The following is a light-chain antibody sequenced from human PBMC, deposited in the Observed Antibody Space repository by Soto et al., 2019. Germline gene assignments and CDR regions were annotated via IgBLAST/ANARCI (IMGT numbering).Light chain of an antibody. CDR2: EAS. CDR1: QSVSRR. J-gene: IGKJ1*01. Sequence: DIQMTQSPSTLSASVGDTVTITCRASQSVSRRLNWYQQKPGKAPRLLIYEASNLESGVPMRFSGSGSGTEFVLTITSRQPADSATYYCQQFNSKVWTFGQGTRVEI. V-gene: IGKV1-5*01. CDR3: QQFNSKVWT.